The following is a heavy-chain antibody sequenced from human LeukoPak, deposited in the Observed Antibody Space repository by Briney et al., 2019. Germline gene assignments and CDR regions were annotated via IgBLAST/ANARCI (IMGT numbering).Heavy chain of an antibody. CDR1: GFTFSSYS. V-gene: IGHV3-21*01. J-gene: IGHJ4*02. CDR3: AREIIDDYGDRGNFDY. D-gene: IGHD4-17*01. CDR2: ISSSSSYI. Sequence: GGSLRLSCAASGFTFSSYSMNWVRQAPGKGLEWVSSISSSSSYIYYADSVKGRFTISRDNAKNSLYLQMNSLRAEDTAVYYCAREIIDDYGDRGNFDYWGQGTLVTVSS.